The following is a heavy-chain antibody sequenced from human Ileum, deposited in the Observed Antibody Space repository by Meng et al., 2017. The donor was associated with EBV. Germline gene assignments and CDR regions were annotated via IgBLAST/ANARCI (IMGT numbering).Heavy chain of an antibody. CDR2: IHHTEST. CDR3: ARESYSDSSGYYSLDY. V-gene: IGHV4-4*02. D-gene: IGHD3-22*01. Sequence: QGQLQESGPGLVKPSGTLSLTCAVSGGSISSSNWWSWVRQAPWKGLEWIGEIHHTESTNYNPSLKSRVTISVDKSKNQFSLKLSSVTAADTAVYYCARESYSDSSGYYSLDYWGQGSLVTVSS. CDR1: GGSISSSNW. J-gene: IGHJ4*02.